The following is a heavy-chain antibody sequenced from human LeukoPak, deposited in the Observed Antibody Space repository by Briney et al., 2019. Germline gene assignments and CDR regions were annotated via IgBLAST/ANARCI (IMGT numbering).Heavy chain of an antibody. CDR1: GFTFKDYA. J-gene: IGHJ4*02. V-gene: IGHV3-23*01. CDR3: ARSSTNMVLYYFDF. Sequence: GGSLRLSCAASGFTFKDYAMSWVRQAPGTGLEWVSSMTGSSGSTYYADSVKGRFTISRDNSKNILFLQMSSLRADDTAIYYCARSSTNMVLYYFDFWGQGTLVPVSS. D-gene: IGHD3-10*01. CDR2: MTGSSGST.